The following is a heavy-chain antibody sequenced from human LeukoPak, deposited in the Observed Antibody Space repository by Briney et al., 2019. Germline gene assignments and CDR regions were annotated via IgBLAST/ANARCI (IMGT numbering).Heavy chain of an antibody. J-gene: IGHJ4*02. Sequence: GGSLRLSCAASGFTFRSYGMHWVRQAPGKGLEWVAVIWYDGSNKYYADSVKGRFAISRDNSKNTLFLQMNSLRAEDTAVYYCARDSGLVRGVAYYLDYWGQGTLVTVSS. D-gene: IGHD3-10*01. V-gene: IGHV3-33*01. CDR1: GFTFRSYG. CDR2: IWYDGSNK. CDR3: ARDSGLVRGVAYYLDY.